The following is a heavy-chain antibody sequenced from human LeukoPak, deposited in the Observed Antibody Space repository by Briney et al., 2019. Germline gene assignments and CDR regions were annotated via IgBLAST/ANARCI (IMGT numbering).Heavy chain of an antibody. CDR2: IIPIFGTA. CDR1: GGTFSSYA. J-gene: IGHJ5*02. V-gene: IGHV1-69*13. Sequence: ASVKVSCKASGGTFSSYAISWVRQAPGQGLEWMGGIIPIFGTANYAQKFQGRVTITADESTNTAYMELSSLRSEDTAVYYCARAITMVRGVRRHNWFDPWGQGTLVTVSS. CDR3: ARAITMVRGVRRHNWFDP. D-gene: IGHD3-10*01.